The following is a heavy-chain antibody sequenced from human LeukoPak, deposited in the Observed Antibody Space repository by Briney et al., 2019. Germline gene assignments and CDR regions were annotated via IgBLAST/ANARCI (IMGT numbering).Heavy chain of an antibody. V-gene: IGHV4-38-2*01. CDR1: GYSISSGYY. CDR3: ARVGAHDFDY. CDR2: IYHSGST. J-gene: IGHJ4*02. Sequence: SETLSLTCAVSGYSISSGYYWGWIRQPPGKGLEWIGSIYHSGSTYYNPSFKSRVTISVDTSKNQFSLKLSSVTAADTAVYYCARVGAHDFDYWGQGTLVTVSS. D-gene: IGHD1-26*01.